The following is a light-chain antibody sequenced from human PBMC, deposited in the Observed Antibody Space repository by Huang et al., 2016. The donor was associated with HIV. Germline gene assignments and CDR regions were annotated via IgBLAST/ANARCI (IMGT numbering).Light chain of an antibody. CDR1: QSISSSY. V-gene: IGKV3-20*01. J-gene: IGKJ1*01. CDR2: GAS. Sequence: EIVLTQSPGTLSLSPGERATLSCRASQSISSSYLAWYQQKPGQAPRLLIFGASSSATGIPDRFSGSGSGTDFTLIISRLEPEDFAVFYCQQYGSSPPTFGQGTKVEIK. CDR3: QQYGSSPPT.